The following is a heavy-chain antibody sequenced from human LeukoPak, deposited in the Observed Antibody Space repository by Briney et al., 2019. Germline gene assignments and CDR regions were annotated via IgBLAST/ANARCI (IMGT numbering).Heavy chain of an antibody. CDR3: ARDPTNTSGRYAYFDY. CDR2: MNPNSGNI. J-gene: IGHJ4*02. CDR1: GYTFTSND. D-gene: IGHD6-19*01. Sequence: ASVKVSCKASGYTFTSNDIHWVRQASGQGLEWMGWMNPNSGNIGYAQRFQGRVTLTTDTSTTTAYMELRSLRSDDTAVYYCARDPTNTSGRYAYFDYWGQGTLVTVSS. V-gene: IGHV1-8*01.